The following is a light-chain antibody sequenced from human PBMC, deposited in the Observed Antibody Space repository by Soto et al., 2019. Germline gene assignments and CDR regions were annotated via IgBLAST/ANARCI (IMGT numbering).Light chain of an antibody. V-gene: IGKV3-20*01. CDR3: QQYVSSPLT. J-gene: IGKJ4*01. CDR1: QSVSSNH. CDR2: GAS. Sequence: EIVLTQSPGTLSLSPGERAALSCRASQSVSSNHLAWYQQRPGQAPRLLIYGASSRATGIPDRFSGSGSGTDFTLTISRLEPEDVAEYYCQQYVSSPLTFGRGTKVEIK.